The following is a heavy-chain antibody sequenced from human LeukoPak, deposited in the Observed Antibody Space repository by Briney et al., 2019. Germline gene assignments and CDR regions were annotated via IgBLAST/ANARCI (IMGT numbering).Heavy chain of an antibody. Sequence: GRSLRLSCAASGFTFSSYGMHWVRQAPGKGLEWVAVMWYDGSIKYYADSVKGRFTISRDNSKNTLYLLMSSLRAEDTAVYYCARSEFYYDSSGYSGPNAFDIWGQGTVVTV. D-gene: IGHD3-22*01. CDR3: ARSEFYYDSSGYSGPNAFDI. V-gene: IGHV3-33*01. J-gene: IGHJ3*02. CDR1: GFTFSSYG. CDR2: MWYDGSIK.